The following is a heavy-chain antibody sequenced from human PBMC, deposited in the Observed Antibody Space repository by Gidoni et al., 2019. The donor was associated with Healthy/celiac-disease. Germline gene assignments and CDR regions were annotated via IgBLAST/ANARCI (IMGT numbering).Heavy chain of an antibody. D-gene: IGHD1-26*01. Sequence: EVQLLESGGGLVQPGGSLRPSCAAPAFHFSSYAMSWVRQAPGKGLEWVSAIRGSGGSTYYADSVKGRFTISRDNSKNTLYLQMNSLRAEDTAVYYCAKVFWVGATTDAFDIWGQGTMVTVSS. CDR2: IRGSGGST. CDR3: AKVFWVGATTDAFDI. CDR1: AFHFSSYA. V-gene: IGHV3-23*01. J-gene: IGHJ3*02.